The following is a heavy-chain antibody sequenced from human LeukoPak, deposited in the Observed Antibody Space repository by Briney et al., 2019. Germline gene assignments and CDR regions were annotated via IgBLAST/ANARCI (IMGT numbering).Heavy chain of an antibody. CDR1: GYSISSGYY. V-gene: IGHV4-38-2*01. CDR3: ARRDCSGASCYFHH. D-gene: IGHD2-15*01. Sequence: SETLSVTCAVSGYSISSGYYWGWIRQPPGKGLEWIGNMFHSGDNSYNPSLMSRVTTSVDTSKNQLSLRLASVTAADTAVYYCARRDCSGASCYFHHWGQGTLVTVSS. J-gene: IGHJ1*01. CDR2: MFHSGDN.